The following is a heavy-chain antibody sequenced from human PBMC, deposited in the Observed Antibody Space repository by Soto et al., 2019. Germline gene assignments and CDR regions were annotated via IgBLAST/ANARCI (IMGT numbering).Heavy chain of an antibody. CDR2: IYYSGST. V-gene: IGHV4-59*01. D-gene: IGHD3-3*01. J-gene: IGHJ6*03. Sequence: SETLSLTCTVSGGSISSYYWSWIRQPPGKGLEWIGYIYYSGSTNYNPSLKSRVTISVDTSKNQFSLKLSSVTAADTAVYYCARGDYDFWSGTTDLYYSYMDVWGKGTTVTVSS. CDR1: GGSISSYY. CDR3: ARGDYDFWSGTTDLYYSYMDV.